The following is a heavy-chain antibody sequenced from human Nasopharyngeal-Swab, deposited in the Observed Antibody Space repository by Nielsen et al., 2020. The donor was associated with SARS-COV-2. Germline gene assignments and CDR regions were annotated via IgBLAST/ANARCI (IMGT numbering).Heavy chain of an antibody. V-gene: IGHV3-30-3*01. CDR2: ISYDGSNK. D-gene: IGHD2/OR15-2a*01. J-gene: IGHJ6*02. CDR3: ARDSNGMDV. Sequence: VRQAPGKGLEWVAVISYDGSNKYYTDSVKGRFTISRDNAKNSLYLQMNSLRAEGTAVYYCARDSNGMDVWGQGTTVTVSS.